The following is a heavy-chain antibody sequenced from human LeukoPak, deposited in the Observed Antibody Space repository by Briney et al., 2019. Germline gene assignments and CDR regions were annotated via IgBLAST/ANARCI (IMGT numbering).Heavy chain of an antibody. Sequence: SETLSLTCTVSGGSISSYYWSWIRQPAGKGLEWIGRIYTSGSTNYNPSLKSRVTMSVDTSKNQFSLKLSSVTAADTAVYYCARDLGSTLYYYMDVWGKGTTVTVSS. V-gene: IGHV4-4*07. CDR3: ARDLGSTLYYYMDV. CDR2: IYTSGST. J-gene: IGHJ6*03. D-gene: IGHD2-2*01. CDR1: GGSISSYY.